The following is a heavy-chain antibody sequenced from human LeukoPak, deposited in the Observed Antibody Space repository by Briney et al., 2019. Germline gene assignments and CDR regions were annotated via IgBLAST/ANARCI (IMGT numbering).Heavy chain of an antibody. CDR1: GYSISSGYY. CDR2: IYHSGST. CDR3: ARDSSSSWLHWFDP. V-gene: IGHV4-38-2*02. J-gene: IGHJ5*02. D-gene: IGHD6-13*01. Sequence: PSETLSLTCTVSGYSISSGYYWGWIRQPPGKGLEWIGSIYHSGSTYYNPSLKSRVTISVDTSKNQFSLKLSSVTAADTAVYYCARDSSSSWLHWFDPWGQGTLVTVSS.